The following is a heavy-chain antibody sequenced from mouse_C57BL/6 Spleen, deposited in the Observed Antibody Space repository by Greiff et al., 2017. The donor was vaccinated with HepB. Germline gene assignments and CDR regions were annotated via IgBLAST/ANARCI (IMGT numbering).Heavy chain of an antibody. CDR1: GYTFTSYW. CDR3: ARHGSSRYFDY. J-gene: IGHJ2*01. V-gene: IGHV1-69*01. CDR2: IDPSDSYT. D-gene: IGHD1-1*01. Sequence: VQLQQSGAELVMPGASVKLSCKASGYTFTSYWMHWVKQRPGQGLEWIGEIDPSDSYTNYNQKFKGKSTLTVDKSSSTAYMQLSSLTSEDSAVYYCARHGSSRYFDYWGQGTTLTVSS.